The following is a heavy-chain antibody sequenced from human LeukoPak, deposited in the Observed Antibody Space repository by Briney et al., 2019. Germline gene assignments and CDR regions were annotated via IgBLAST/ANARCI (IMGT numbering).Heavy chain of an antibody. Sequence: PGGSLRLSCAASGFTFSDYYMSWIRQAPGKGLEWVSYISSSGSTIYYADSVKGRFTISRDNAKNSLYLQMNSLRAEDTAVYYCASGYRTEPIVDAFDIWGQGTMVTVSS. V-gene: IGHV3-11*04. D-gene: IGHD3-22*01. CDR3: ASGYRTEPIVDAFDI. CDR2: ISSSGSTI. CDR1: GFTFSDYY. J-gene: IGHJ3*02.